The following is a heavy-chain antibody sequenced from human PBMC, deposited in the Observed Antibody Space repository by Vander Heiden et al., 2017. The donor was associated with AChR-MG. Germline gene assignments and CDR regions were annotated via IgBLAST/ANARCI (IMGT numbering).Heavy chain of an antibody. CDR1: GFTFSSYW. D-gene: IGHD6-19*01. CDR2: IKQDGSEK. Sequence: EVQLVESGGGLVQPGGSLRLSCAASGFTFSSYWMGWVRQAPGKGLEWVANIKQDGSEKYYVDSVKGRFTISRDNAKNSLYLQMNSLRAEDTAVYYCARDLRRDSSGPPFDYWGQGTLVTVSS. J-gene: IGHJ4*02. CDR3: ARDLRRDSSGPPFDY. V-gene: IGHV3-7*01.